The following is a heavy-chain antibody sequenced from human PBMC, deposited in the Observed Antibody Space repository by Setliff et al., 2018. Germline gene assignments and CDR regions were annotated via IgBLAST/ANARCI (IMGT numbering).Heavy chain of an antibody. Sequence: ASVKVSCKASGDTFSDYGITWVRQAPGQGLEWMGWISIYTGNAYYAHKLQGRVTMTTDTSTDTAYLELRRLRSDDTAVYYCSRLFRYCTTTSCQRLSGGEYWGQGTLVTVSS. J-gene: IGHJ4*02. V-gene: IGHV1-18*01. D-gene: IGHD2-2*01. CDR3: SRLFRYCTTTSCQRLSGGEY. CDR2: ISIYTGNA. CDR1: GDTFSDYG.